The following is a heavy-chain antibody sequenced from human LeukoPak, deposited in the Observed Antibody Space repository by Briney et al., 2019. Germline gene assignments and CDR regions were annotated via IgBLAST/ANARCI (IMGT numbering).Heavy chain of an antibody. V-gene: IGHV4-4*07. Sequence: LVKPSETLSLTCTISGGSISSYYGIWIRHPAGKGLEWIGRIYTSGSINYNPSIKSRVTMSLDTYKKQFSLKLSSVTAADTAVYYCARGQSGTSFSLSRSYYYYMDVWGKGTTVTVSS. J-gene: IGHJ6*03. CDR1: GGSISSYY. CDR3: ARGQSGTSFSLSRSYYYYMDV. D-gene: IGHD2-2*01. CDR2: IYTSGSI.